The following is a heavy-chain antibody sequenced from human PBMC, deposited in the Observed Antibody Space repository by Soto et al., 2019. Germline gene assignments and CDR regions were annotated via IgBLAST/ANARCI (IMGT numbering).Heavy chain of an antibody. CDR3: ARRGDSSGQIFDY. CDR1: GGSISSGGYY. D-gene: IGHD3-22*01. CDR2: IYYSGST. J-gene: IGHJ4*02. Sequence: TLSLTCTVSGGSISSGGYYWSWIRQHPGKGLEWIGYIYYSGSTYYNPSLKSRVTISVDTSKNQFSLKLSSVTAADTAVYYCARRGDSSGQIFDYWGQRTLVTVSS. V-gene: IGHV4-31*03.